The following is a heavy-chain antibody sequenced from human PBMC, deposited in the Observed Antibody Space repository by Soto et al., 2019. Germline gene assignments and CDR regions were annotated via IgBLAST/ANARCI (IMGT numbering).Heavy chain of an antibody. D-gene: IGHD3-10*01. CDR2: ISSNSGST. CDR3: VKREEAGFYYGSGTST. V-gene: IGHV3-64D*06. J-gene: IGHJ4*02. Sequence: GGSLRLSCAASGFTFSSYSMNWVRQAPGKGLEFVSFISSNSGSTYYADSVKGRFTISRDNSKNTLYLQINSLRPEDTAVYYCVKREEAGFYYGSGTSTWGQGTLVTVSS. CDR1: GFTFSSYS.